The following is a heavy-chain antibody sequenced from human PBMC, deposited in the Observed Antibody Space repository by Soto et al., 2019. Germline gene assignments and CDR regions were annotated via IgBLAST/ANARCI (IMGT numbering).Heavy chain of an antibody. CDR3: ARQGAAPPDQIYPTSYYYYGMDV. V-gene: IGHV5-51*01. CDR1: VYRFTSYW. D-gene: IGHD6-6*01. J-gene: IGHJ6*02. CDR2: IYPGDSDT. Sequence: GDSLKISCKGSVYRFTSYWIGWVRQVPGKVLECMGFIYPGDSDTRYSPSFQGQVTISADKSTSTASLQWSSLTASDTAPYYCARQGAAPPDQIYPTSYYYYGMDVWGQGTTVTAP.